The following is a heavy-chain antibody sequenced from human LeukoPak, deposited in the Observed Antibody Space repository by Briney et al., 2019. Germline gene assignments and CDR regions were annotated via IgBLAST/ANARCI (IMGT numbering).Heavy chain of an antibody. V-gene: IGHV1-18*01. Sequence: ASVKVSCKASGYTFTCYGISWVRQAPGQGPEWMGWISAYNGNTNYAQKLQGRVTMTTDTSTSTAYMELRSLRSDDTAVYYCARAYYYGSGSSKYYFDYWGQGTLVTVSS. CDR3: ARAYYYGSGSSKYYFDY. CDR1: GYTFTCYG. J-gene: IGHJ4*02. D-gene: IGHD3-10*01. CDR2: ISAYNGNT.